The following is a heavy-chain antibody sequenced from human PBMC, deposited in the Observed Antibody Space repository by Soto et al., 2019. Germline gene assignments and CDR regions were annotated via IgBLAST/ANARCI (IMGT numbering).Heavy chain of an antibody. Sequence: QVQLVQSGAEVRKPGSSVKVSCKASGGTFSRHAISWVRQAPGQGLEWMGGIIPIVGTANQAQKFQGRVTIIADESTSTVYMELSSMSFEYKDMYYCERGWVYDSNDYYYAYWGQGTLVIVSS. CDR3: ERGWVYDSNDYYYAY. V-gene: IGHV1-69*01. CDR1: GGTFSRHA. D-gene: IGHD3-22*01. J-gene: IGHJ4*02. CDR2: IIPIVGTA.